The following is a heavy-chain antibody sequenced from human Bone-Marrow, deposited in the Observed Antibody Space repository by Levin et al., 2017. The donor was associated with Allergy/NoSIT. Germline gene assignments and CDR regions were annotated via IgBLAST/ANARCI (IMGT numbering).Heavy chain of an antibody. Sequence: SETLSLTCTVSGGSISSYFWSWVRQPPGKGLEWIVYIYNTGSTNYNPSLKGRVATSVDTSKNQFSLNLTTVTAADTAVYYCARRATLTTDHYYYNGMDVWGQGITVCVSS. D-gene: IGHD1-26*01. J-gene: IGHJ6*02. V-gene: IGHV4-59*08. CDR1: GGSISSYF. CDR2: IYNTGST. CDR3: ARRATLTTDHYYYNGMDV.